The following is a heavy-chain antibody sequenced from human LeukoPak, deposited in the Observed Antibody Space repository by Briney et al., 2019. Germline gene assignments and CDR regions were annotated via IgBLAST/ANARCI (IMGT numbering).Heavy chain of an antibody. J-gene: IGHJ4*02. V-gene: IGHV3-23*01. CDR1: GFTFDNYA. D-gene: IGHD6-13*01. CDR2: ISAGGGST. CDR3: AKDAAGPEY. Sequence: GGSLRLSCAASGFTFDNYAMHWVRQAPGKGLFWVSGISAGGGSTYYADSVKGRFTISRDNSRNTLYLQMNSLRAEDTAVYYCAKDAAGPEYWGQGTLVTVSS.